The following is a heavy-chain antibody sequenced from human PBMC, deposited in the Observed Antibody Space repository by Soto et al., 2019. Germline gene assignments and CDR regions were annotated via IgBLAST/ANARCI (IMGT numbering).Heavy chain of an antibody. J-gene: IGHJ4*02. D-gene: IGHD3-22*01. V-gene: IGHV4-59*01. CDR3: ARPRSSGYAGEFDY. CDR1: GGSISPYY. Sequence: PSETLSLTCTVSGGSISPYYWSWIRQPPGKGLEWIGFIYYTGSTNYNPSLKSRVTISVDTSQNQLSLMLTSVTAADTAVYYCARPRSSGYAGEFDYWGQGTPVTVSS. CDR2: IYYTGST.